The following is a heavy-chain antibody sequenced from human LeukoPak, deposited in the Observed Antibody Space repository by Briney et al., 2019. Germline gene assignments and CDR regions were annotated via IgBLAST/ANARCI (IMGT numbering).Heavy chain of an antibody. CDR3: VTYYYGSSAPKRNY. J-gene: IGHJ4*02. CDR1: GGSFSDYF. V-gene: IGHV4-34*01. D-gene: IGHD3-22*01. Sequence: SETLSLTCAVYGGSFSDYFWSWICQPPGKGLEWIGEISHSGSTTYNPSLRSRVTISGDTSKKQFSLKLSSVTAADTAVYYCVTYYYGSSAPKRNYWGQGILVTVSS. CDR2: ISHSGST.